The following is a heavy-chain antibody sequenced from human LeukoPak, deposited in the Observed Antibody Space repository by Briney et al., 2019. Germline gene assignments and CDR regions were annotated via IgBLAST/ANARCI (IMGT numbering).Heavy chain of an antibody. J-gene: IGHJ3*02. V-gene: IGHV3-48*04. CDR1: GFTFSSYS. CDR2: ISSSRTI. D-gene: IGHD3-10*01. CDR3: ARIQAEYGSGNGFDN. Sequence: GGSLRLSCAASGFTFSSYSMNWVRQAPGKGLEWVSYISSSRTIYYADSVKGRFTISRDNAKNSLYLQMNSLRAEDTAVYYCARIQAEYGSGNGFDNWGQGTMVTVSS.